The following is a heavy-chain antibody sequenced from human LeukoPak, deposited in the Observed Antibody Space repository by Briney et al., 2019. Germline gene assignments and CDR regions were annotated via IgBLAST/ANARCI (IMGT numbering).Heavy chain of an antibody. D-gene: IGHD3-10*01. Sequence: GGSLRLSCAASGFTFSSYGMHWVRQAPGKGLEWVAFIRYDGSNKYYADSVKGRFTISRDNSKNTLYLQMNSLRAEDTAVYYCVCGSGSNLVFDYWGQGTLVTVSS. J-gene: IGHJ4*02. CDR2: IRYDGSNK. CDR3: VCGSGSNLVFDY. V-gene: IGHV3-30*02. CDR1: GFTFSSYG.